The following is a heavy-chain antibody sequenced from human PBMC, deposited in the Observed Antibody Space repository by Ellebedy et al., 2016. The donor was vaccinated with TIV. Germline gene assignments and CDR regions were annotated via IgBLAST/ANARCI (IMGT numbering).Heavy chain of an antibody. CDR2: IYSGGRT. V-gene: IGHV3-66*02. CDR1: GFTAINNY. J-gene: IGHJ4*02. Sequence: GGSLRLXCTASGFTAINNYIRWFRQAPGRGLEWVAHIYSGGRTDYADSVKGRFTISRDNSKNTLHLQMNSLRVEDTAVYYCAKDQGSCRPRAGYSSGCYEDYWGQGTLVTVSS. CDR3: AKDQGSCRPRAGYSSGCYEDY. D-gene: IGHD6-19*01.